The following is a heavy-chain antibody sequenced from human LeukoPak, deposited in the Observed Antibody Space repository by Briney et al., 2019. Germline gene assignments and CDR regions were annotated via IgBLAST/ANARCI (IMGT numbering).Heavy chain of an antibody. CDR2: ISSSSSYI. CDR3: ARDWAGCSSTSCYIEAGNYYYGMDV. D-gene: IGHD2-2*02. Sequence: GGSLRLSCAASGFTVSSNYMSWVRQAPGRGLEWVSSISSSSSYIYYADSVKGRFTISRDNAKNSLYLQMNSLRAEATAVYYCARDWAGCSSTSCYIEAGNYYYGMDVWGQGTTVTVSS. CDR1: GFTVSSNY. J-gene: IGHJ6*02. V-gene: IGHV3-21*01.